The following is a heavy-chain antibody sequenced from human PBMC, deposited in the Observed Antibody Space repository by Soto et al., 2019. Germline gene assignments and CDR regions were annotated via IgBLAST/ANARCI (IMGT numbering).Heavy chain of an antibody. CDR3: ARDQSITFFGVGTDVFDI. V-gene: IGHV3-33*01. J-gene: IGHJ3*02. Sequence: GGSLRLSCAASGFTFSSYGVHWVRQAPGKGLEWVAVIWYDGSNKYYADSVKGRFTISRDNSKNTLYLQMNSLRAEDTAVYYWARDQSITFFGVGTDVFDIWGQGTMVTVSS. CDR2: IWYDGSNK. CDR1: GFTFSSYG. D-gene: IGHD3-3*01.